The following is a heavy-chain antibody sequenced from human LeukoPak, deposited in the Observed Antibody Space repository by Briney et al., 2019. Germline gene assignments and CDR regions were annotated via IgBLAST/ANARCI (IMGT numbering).Heavy chain of an antibody. CDR1: GGTFSSYA. V-gene: IGHV1-69*06. J-gene: IGHJ4*02. Sequence: SVKVSCKASGGTFSSYAISWVRQAPGQGHEWMGGIIPIFGTANYAQKFQGRVTITADKSTSTAYMELSSLRSEDTAVYYCARAYSYGNAYFDYWGQGTLVTVSS. CDR3: ARAYSYGNAYFDY. CDR2: IIPIFGTA. D-gene: IGHD5-18*01.